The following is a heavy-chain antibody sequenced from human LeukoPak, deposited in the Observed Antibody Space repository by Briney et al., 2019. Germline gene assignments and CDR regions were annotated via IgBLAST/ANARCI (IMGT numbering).Heavy chain of an antibody. CDR1: GFTFSSYA. Sequence: QPGGSLRLSCAASGFTFSSYAMSWVRQAPGKGLEWVSAISGSGGSTYYADSVKGRFTISRDNSKNTLYLQMNGLRAEDTAVYYCAKDFVGFDYYDSSGYLFLPDYWGQGTLVTVSS. CDR2: ISGSGGST. V-gene: IGHV3-23*01. J-gene: IGHJ4*02. CDR3: AKDFVGFDYYDSSGYLFLPDY. D-gene: IGHD3-22*01.